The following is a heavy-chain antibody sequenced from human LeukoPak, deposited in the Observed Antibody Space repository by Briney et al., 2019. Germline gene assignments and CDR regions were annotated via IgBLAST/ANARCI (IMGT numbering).Heavy chain of an antibody. V-gene: IGHV3-21*01. CDR2: ISSSSSYI. D-gene: IGHD6-19*01. J-gene: IGHJ4*02. CDR1: GFTFSSYS. Sequence: GGSLRLSCAASGFTFSSYSMNWVRQAPGKGLEWVSSISSSSSYIHYADSVKGRFTISRDNAKNSLYLQMNSLRAEDTAVYYCARDATEYSSGWDTHYGYWGQGTLVTVSS. CDR3: ARDATEYSSGWDTHYGY.